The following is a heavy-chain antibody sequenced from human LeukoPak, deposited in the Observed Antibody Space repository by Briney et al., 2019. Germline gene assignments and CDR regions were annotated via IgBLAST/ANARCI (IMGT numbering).Heavy chain of an antibody. CDR3: ARTGICSGGSCLDYFDY. CDR2: IYYSGIT. Sequence: PSETLSLTCTVSGGSISSSSYYWGWIRQPPGKGLEWIGNIYYSGITYSNPSLKSRVTISVDTSKNQLSLKLSSVTAADTAVYYCARTGICSGGSCLDYFDYWGQGTLVTVSS. CDR1: GGSISSSSYY. V-gene: IGHV4-39*07. J-gene: IGHJ4*02. D-gene: IGHD2-15*01.